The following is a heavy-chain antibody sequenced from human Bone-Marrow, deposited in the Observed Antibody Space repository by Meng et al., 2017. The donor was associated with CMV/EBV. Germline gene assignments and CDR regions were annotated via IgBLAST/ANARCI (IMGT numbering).Heavy chain of an antibody. J-gene: IGHJ5*02. CDR3: AKGQRQLWLGNGWFDP. Sequence: GESLKISCASSGFTVSSYSMDWVRQAPGKGLEWVSVIYSGGSTYYADSVKGRFTISRANSKNTPYLKMNSRRAEDTAVYYCAKGQRQLWLGNGWFDPWGQGTLVTVSS. CDR2: IYSGGST. D-gene: IGHD5-18*01. V-gene: IGHV3-53*01. CDR1: GFTVSSYS.